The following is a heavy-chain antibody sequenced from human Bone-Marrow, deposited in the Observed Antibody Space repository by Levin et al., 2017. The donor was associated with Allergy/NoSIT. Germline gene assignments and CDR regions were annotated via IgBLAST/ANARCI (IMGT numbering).Heavy chain of an antibody. CDR3: ARGANGHDL. D-gene: IGHD2-8*01. Sequence: GESLKISCAASGFTFTAYWMHWVRQAPGKGLVWVSQIKTDGSATNYVDSVKGRFTISRDNTKNTVYLQMNSLRAEDTAIYYCARGANGHDLWGQGTRSPSPQ. V-gene: IGHV3-74*01. J-gene: IGHJ4*02. CDR2: IKTDGSAT. CDR1: GFTFTAYW.